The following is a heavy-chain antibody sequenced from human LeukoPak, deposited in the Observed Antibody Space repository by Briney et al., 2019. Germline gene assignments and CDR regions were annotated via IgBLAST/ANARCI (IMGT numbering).Heavy chain of an antibody. J-gene: IGHJ5*02. CDR1: GFTFSDYW. CDR2: INPAGRDT. V-gene: IGHV3-7*01. Sequence: PGGSLRLSCEGSGFTFSDYWMGWVRQAPGKGLEWVANINPAGRDTYYVDSVKGRFTISRDNVKKSTFLQMNSRRVEETAFYHCVRGEVTAGMQAWGQEPLVTVSS. D-gene: IGHD1-14*01. CDR3: VRGEVTAGMQA.